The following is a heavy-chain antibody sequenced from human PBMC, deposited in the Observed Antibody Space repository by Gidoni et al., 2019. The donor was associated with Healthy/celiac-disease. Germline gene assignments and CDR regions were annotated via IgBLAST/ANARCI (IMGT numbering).Heavy chain of an antibody. Sequence: VPMAWSGGGGVQPGRSLRLPCAAFGFIFSSYGMHWVRQAPGKGLEWVAVISYDGSNKYYADSVKGRFTISRDNSKNTLYLQMNSLRAEDTAVYYCAKDLYCYDNNGYYCWGQGTLVTVSS. V-gene: IGHV3-30*18. J-gene: IGHJ4*02. CDR1: GFIFSSYG. CDR2: ISYDGSNK. CDR3: AKDLYCYDNNGYYC. D-gene: IGHD3-22*01.